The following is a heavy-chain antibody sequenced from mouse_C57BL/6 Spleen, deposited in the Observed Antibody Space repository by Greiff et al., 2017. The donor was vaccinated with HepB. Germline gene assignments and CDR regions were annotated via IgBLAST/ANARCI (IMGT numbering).Heavy chain of an antibody. CDR1: GFSLTSYG. CDR2: IWSGGST. D-gene: IGHD1-1*01. Sequence: QVQLQQSGPGLVQPSQSLSITCTVSGFSLTSYGVHWVRQSPGKGLEWLGVIWSGGSTDYNAAFISRLSISKDNSKSQVFFKMTSLQADDTAIYYCARNSYYYGSSYEGYFDVWGTGTTVTVSS. J-gene: IGHJ1*03. CDR3: ARNSYYYGSSYEGYFDV. V-gene: IGHV2-2*01.